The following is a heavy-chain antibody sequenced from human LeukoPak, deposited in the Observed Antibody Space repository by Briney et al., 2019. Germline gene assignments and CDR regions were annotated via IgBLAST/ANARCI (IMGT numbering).Heavy chain of an antibody. Sequence: PSETLSLTCTVAGGSLSSYCWSWVRQPPGEGLEWIGHLVDSGGTDYNPSLRSRVTISVDTSKNQFSLKLSSVTAADTAVYYCARSPYCINGICYRRYYFDYWGQGTLVTVSS. CDR1: GGSLSSYC. CDR2: LVDSGGT. D-gene: IGHD2-8*01. CDR3: ARSPYCINGICYRRYYFDY. J-gene: IGHJ4*02. V-gene: IGHV4-59*08.